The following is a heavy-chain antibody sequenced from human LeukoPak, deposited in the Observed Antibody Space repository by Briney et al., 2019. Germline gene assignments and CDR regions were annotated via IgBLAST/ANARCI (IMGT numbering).Heavy chain of an antibody. Sequence: GGALRLSCAASGFTFTSYSMNWVRQAPGKGLEWVSIISGGGGSTYYADSVKGRFSISRDNSKNTLYLQVNSLRAEDTAVYYCAKGGKWDVTPFDYWGQGTLVTVSS. CDR3: AKGGKWDVTPFDY. CDR1: GFTFTSYS. CDR2: ISGGGGST. V-gene: IGHV3-23*01. D-gene: IGHD1-26*01. J-gene: IGHJ4*02.